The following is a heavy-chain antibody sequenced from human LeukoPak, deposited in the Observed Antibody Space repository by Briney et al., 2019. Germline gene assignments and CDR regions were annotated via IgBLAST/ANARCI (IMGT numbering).Heavy chain of an antibody. CDR2: ISSDGSST. CDR3: ARGRPHGSDY. J-gene: IGHJ4*02. CDR1: GFTFSSYA. V-gene: IGHV3-74*01. Sequence: PGGSLRLSCAVSGFTFSSYAMNWVRQAPGKGLVWVSRISSDGSSTNYADSVKGRFTISRDNAKNTLYLQMNSLRVEDTAVYYCARGRPHGSDYWGQGTLVTVSS. D-gene: IGHD2-15*01.